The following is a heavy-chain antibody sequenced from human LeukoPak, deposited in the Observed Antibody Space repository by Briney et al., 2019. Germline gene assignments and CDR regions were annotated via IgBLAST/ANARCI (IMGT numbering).Heavy chain of an antibody. CDR3: AGSWNAERSFDP. J-gene: IGHJ5*02. CDR2: IFTTGPG. V-gene: IGHV4-61*09. D-gene: IGHD1-1*01. CDR1: GASINSSPYY. Sequence: SETLSLTCTVSGASINSSPYYWTWIRQPAGKGLEWIGHIFTTGPGSYNPSLRSRVTISRDTSKNEFSLSLNSVTAADTAVYYCAGSWNAERSFDPWGQGTLVTVSS.